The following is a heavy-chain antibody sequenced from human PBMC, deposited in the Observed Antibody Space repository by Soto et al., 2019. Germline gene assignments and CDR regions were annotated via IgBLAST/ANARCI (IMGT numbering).Heavy chain of an antibody. V-gene: IGHV4-34*01. CDR2: INHSGST. CDR1: VGSFSGYY. D-gene: IGHD4-17*01. J-gene: IGHJ3*02. CDR3: SGGGDYEGGAFDI. Sequence: SETLSLTCAFYVGSFSGYYWSCIRQPPGKGLEWIGEINHSGSTNYNPSLKSRVTISVDTSKNQFSLKLSSVTAADTAVYYCSGGGDYEGGAFDIWGQGTMVTGS.